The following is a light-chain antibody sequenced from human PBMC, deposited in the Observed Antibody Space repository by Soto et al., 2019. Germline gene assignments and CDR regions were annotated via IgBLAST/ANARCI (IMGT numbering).Light chain of an antibody. CDR3: KQYNSYSNT. CDR1: QSISSW. Sequence: DIQMTQSPSTLSASVGDRVTITCRASQSISSWLAWYQQKPGKAPKLLIYKASSLERGVPSRFRGSGSGTEFTLTVSSLQPDDFATYYCKQYNSYSNTFGQGTKLEIK. CDR2: KAS. V-gene: IGKV1-5*03. J-gene: IGKJ2*01.